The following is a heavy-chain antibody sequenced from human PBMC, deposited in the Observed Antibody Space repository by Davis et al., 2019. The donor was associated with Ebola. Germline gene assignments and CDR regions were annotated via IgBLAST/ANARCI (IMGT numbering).Heavy chain of an antibody. CDR3: ARDRYRNVVVPAENTFDI. CDR1: GGTFSSYA. CDR2: IIPIFGTA. Sequence: SVKVSCKASGGTFSSYAISWVRHAPGQGLEWMGGIIPIFGTANYAQKFQGRVTITADESTSTAYMELSSLRSEDTAVYYCARDRYRNVVVPAENTFDIWGQGTMVTVSS. D-gene: IGHD2-2*01. V-gene: IGHV1-69*13. J-gene: IGHJ3*02.